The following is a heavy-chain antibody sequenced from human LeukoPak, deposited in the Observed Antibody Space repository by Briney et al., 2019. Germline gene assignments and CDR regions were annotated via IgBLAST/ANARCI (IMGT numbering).Heavy chain of an antibody. J-gene: IGHJ3*02. D-gene: IGHD2-2*01. V-gene: IGHV3-23*01. CDR3: AKTLLYCSSTSCYAFDI. CDR2: ISGSGGST. Sequence: GGSLRLSCAASGFTFSSYAMSWVRQAPGKGLEWVSAISGSGGSTYYAASVKGRCTISRDNSKNPLYLKMNSLRAEDTAVYYCAKTLLYCSSTSCYAFDIWGQGTMVTVSS. CDR1: GFTFSSYA.